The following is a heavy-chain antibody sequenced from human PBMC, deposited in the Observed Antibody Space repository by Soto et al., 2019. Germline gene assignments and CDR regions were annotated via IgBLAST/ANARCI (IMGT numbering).Heavy chain of an antibody. CDR1: GGSISSSCYY. V-gene: IGHV4-39*02. CDR3: AREGITIFGVDLGYYYYGMDV. D-gene: IGHD3-3*01. CDR2: IYYSGST. Sequence: SETLSLTCTVSGGSISSSCYYGGCLRPPRGKGQEWIGSIYYSGSTYYNPSLKSRVTISVDTSKNQFSLKLSSVTAADTAVYYCAREGITIFGVDLGYYYYGMDVWGQGTTVTVSS. J-gene: IGHJ6*02.